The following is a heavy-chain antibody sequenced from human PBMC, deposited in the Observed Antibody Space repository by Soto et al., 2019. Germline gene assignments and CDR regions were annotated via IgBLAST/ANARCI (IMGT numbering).Heavy chain of an antibody. CDR1: GYTFTSYA. J-gene: IGHJ4*02. D-gene: IGHD6-6*01. Sequence: ASVKVSCKASGYTFTSYAMHWVRQAPGQRLEWMGWINAGNGNTKYSQKFQGRVTITRDTSASTAYMELSSLRSEDTAVYYCARDHREVVGIAPRTYYIDYRGQGTLVTVSS. CDR2: INAGNGNT. CDR3: ARDHREVVGIAPRTYYIDY. V-gene: IGHV1-3*01.